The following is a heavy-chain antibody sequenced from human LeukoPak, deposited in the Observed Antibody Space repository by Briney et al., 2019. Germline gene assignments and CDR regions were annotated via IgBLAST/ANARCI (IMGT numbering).Heavy chain of an antibody. V-gene: IGHV3-30*02. CDR1: GFTFSSYG. J-gene: IGHJ4*02. CDR3: AKPGFGSYGCIDY. Sequence: GGSLRLSCAASGFTFSSYGMHWARQAPGKGLEWVAFIRYDGSNKYYADSVKGRFTISRDNSKNTLYLQMNSLRAEDTAVYYCAKPGFGSYGCIDYWGQGTLVTVSS. CDR2: IRYDGSNK. D-gene: IGHD5-18*01.